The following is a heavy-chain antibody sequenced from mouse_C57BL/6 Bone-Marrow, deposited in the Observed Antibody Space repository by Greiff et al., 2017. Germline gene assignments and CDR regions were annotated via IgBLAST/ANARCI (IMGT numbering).Heavy chain of an antibody. CDR3: ARGTYYYDSSRFDY. CDR2: TCWDDDK. Sequence: QVTLKVSGPGILQPSQTLSLTCSFSGFSLSTFGMGVGWIRQPSGEGLEWLVNTCWDDDKYYKPALKSRLTISKDTSKNQEFLKIADVDTADTATYYCARGTYYYDSSRFDYWGQGTTLTVSA. CDR1: GFSLSTFGMG. J-gene: IGHJ2*01. D-gene: IGHD1-1*01. V-gene: IGHV8-8*01.